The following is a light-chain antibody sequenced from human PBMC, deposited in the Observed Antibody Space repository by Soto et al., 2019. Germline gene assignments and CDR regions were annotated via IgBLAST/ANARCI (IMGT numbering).Light chain of an antibody. CDR2: DNN. CDR1: SSNIGNNY. CDR3: GTRDNSLSMV. Sequence: QSVLTQPPSVSAAPGQKVTISCSGSSSNIGNNYVSWYQQLPGTAPKLLIYDNNKRPSGIPDRFSGSKSGTSATLGITGLQTGDEADYYCGTRDNSLSMVFGGGTQLTVL. V-gene: IGLV1-51*01. J-gene: IGLJ2*01.